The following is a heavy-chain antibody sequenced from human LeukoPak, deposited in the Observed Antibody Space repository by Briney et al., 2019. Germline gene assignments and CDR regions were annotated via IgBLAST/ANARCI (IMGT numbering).Heavy chain of an antibody. V-gene: IGHV3-7*01. CDR2: IKHDGSGD. CDR3: ARSANYGGHAFFDY. CDR1: GFTFSSYW. D-gene: IGHD4/OR15-4a*01. J-gene: IGHJ4*02. Sequence: GGSLRLSCAASGFTFSSYWMTWVRQTPGKGLEWVANIKHDGSGDYFVDFVKGRFTISRDNAENSLHLQMSSLRAEDTAVYYCARSANYGGHAFFDYWGQGILVIVSS.